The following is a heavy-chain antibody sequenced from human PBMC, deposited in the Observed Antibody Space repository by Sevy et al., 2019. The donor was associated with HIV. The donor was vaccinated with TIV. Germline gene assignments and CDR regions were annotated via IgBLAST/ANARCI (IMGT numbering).Heavy chain of an antibody. J-gene: IGHJ6*01. CDR2: ISWNSGSI. V-gene: IGHV3-9*01. CDR3: AKDIRITMVRRAMDV. Sequence: GGSLRLSCAASGFTFDDYAMHWVRQAPGKGLEWVSGISWNSGSIDYADSVKGRFTISRDNAKNSLYLQMNSLRAEDTALYYCAKDIRITMVRRAMDVWGQGTTVTVSS. D-gene: IGHD3-10*01. CDR1: GFTFDDYA.